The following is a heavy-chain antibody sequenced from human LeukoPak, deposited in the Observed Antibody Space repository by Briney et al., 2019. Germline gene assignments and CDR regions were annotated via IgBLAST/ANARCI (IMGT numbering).Heavy chain of an antibody. J-gene: IGHJ6*03. Sequence: ASVKVSCKASGGTFSSYAISWVRQAPGQGLEWMGGIIPIFGTANYARKFQGRVTITTDESTSTAYMELSSLRSEDTAVYYCASYSNYARHYYYYYYMDVWGKGTTVTVSS. V-gene: IGHV1-69*05. CDR1: GGTFSSYA. CDR3: ASYSNYARHYYYYYYMDV. CDR2: IIPIFGTA. D-gene: IGHD4-11*01.